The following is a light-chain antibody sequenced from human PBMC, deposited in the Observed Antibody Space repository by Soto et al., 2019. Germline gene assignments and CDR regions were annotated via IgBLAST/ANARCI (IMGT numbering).Light chain of an antibody. Sequence: QSVLTQPPSVSGAPGQRVTISCTGSSSNIGAGYDVHWYQQLPGTAPKVLIHDNNNRPSGVPDRFSGSKSGTSASLAIPGLQAEDEADYYCHSYDVSLSGPVFGGGTKLTVL. V-gene: IGLV1-40*01. CDR1: SSNIGAGYD. J-gene: IGLJ2*01. CDR3: HSYDVSLSGPV. CDR2: DNN.